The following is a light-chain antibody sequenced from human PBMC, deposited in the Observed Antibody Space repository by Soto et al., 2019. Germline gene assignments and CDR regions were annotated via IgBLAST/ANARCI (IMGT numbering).Light chain of an antibody. CDR2: DAS. V-gene: IGKV3-11*01. CDR3: QQYYSYPRT. CDR1: QSISRY. J-gene: IGKJ4*01. Sequence: EIVLTQSPGTLSLSPGERATLSCSASQSISRYLAWYQQEPGQAPRLLIFDASNRATGIPARFSGSGSGTDFTLTISCLQSEDFATYYCQQYYSYPRTFGGGTKVEIK.